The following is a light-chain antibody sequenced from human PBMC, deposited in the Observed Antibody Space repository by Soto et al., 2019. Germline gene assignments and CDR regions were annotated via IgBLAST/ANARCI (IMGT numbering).Light chain of an antibody. CDR1: SSNIGSNT. CDR3: AAWDDRLNAVV. V-gene: IGLV1-44*01. Sequence: QSVLTQPPSASGTPGQRVTISCSGSSSNIGSNTVNLYQQLPGTAPKLLIYSNNQRPSGVPDRFSGSKSGTSASLAISGLQSEDEADYYCAAWDDRLNAVVFGGGTKLTVL. CDR2: SNN. J-gene: IGLJ2*01.